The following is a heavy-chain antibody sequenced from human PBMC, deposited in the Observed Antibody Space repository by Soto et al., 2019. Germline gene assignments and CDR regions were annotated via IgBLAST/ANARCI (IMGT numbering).Heavy chain of an antibody. CDR1: GGSISSGGYY. Sequence: QVQLQESGPGLVKPSQTLSLTCTVSGGSISSGGYYWSWIRQHPGKGLEWIGYIYYSGSTYYNPSLKSRVTISVDTSKSRVSLKLRSVTAADTAVYDCARRPSSSWLYWFDPWGQGTMVTVSS. J-gene: IGHJ5*02. D-gene: IGHD6-13*01. CDR2: IYYSGST. V-gene: IGHV4-31*03. CDR3: ARRPSSSWLYWFDP.